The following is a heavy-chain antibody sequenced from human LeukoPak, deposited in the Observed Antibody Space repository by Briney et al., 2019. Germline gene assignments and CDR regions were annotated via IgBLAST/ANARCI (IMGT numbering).Heavy chain of an antibody. CDR3: ARGLQNGDDSSGYYGF. D-gene: IGHD3-22*01. V-gene: IGHV1-8*03. J-gene: IGHJ4*02. Sequence: ASVKVSCKASGYTFTSYDINWVRQAAGQGLEWMAWMNPKSNNIGYAQKFQGRVTVTRDTSINTAYMEVNSLRFEDTAVYYCARGLQNGDDSSGYYGFWGQGTLVTVSS. CDR2: MNPKSNNI. CDR1: GYTFTSYD.